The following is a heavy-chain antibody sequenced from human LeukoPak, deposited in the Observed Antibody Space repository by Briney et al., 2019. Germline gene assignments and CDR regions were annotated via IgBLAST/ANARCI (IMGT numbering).Heavy chain of an antibody. D-gene: IGHD3-10*01. CDR2: VHHTGNS. CDR1: GGSISSYY. Sequence: KPSETLSLTCTVSGGSISSYYWSWIRQPPGKGLEWIGEVHHTGNSDYNPSLKSRVTISVDTSKNQFSLKLSSVTAADTAVYYCARRDYYGSRYGYWGQGTLVTVSS. V-gene: IGHV4-34*01. CDR3: ARRDYYGSRYGY. J-gene: IGHJ4*02.